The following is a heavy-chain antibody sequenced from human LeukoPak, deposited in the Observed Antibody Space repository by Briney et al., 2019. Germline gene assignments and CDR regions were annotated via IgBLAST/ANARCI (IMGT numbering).Heavy chain of an antibody. CDR1: GYTFTSYA. Sequence: ASVKVSCKASGYTFTSYAISWVRQAPGQGLEYMGYISAYNGNTNYAQKFQGRVIMTTDTPTSTAYMELRSLRSDDTAVYYCAKLYSSGWPLECMDVWGQGTTVTVSS. D-gene: IGHD6-19*01. J-gene: IGHJ6*02. CDR3: AKLYSSGWPLECMDV. V-gene: IGHV1-18*01. CDR2: ISAYNGNT.